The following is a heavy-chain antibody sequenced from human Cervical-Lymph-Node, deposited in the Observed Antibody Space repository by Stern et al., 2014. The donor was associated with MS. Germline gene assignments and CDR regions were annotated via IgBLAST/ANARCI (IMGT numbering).Heavy chain of an antibody. D-gene: IGHD3-16*01. J-gene: IGHJ6*02. CDR3: ARLWQPRSHYYYGMDV. V-gene: IGHV5-51*01. CDR1: GYSFTTYW. CDR2: IYPGDSDT. Sequence: EVQLEESGAEVKKPGESLKISCKGSGYSFTTYWIGWVRQMPGKGLELMGIIYPGDSDTNYSPSFEGQVSISADKSINTAYLQWSSLQASDTAMYFCARLWQPRSHYYYGMDVWGQGTAVTVSS.